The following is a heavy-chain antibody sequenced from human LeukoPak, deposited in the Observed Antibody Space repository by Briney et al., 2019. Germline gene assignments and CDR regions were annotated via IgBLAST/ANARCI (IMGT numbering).Heavy chain of an antibody. D-gene: IGHD4-17*01. CDR2: INPNSGGT. J-gene: IGHJ4*02. CDR1: GYTFTGYY. Sequence: ASVKVSCKASGYTFTGYYMHWVRRAPGQGLEWMGRINPNSGGTNYAQKFQGRVTMTRDTSISTAYMELSRLRSDDTAVYYCARVARSTVTIDYWGQGTLVTVSS. V-gene: IGHV1-2*06. CDR3: ARVARSTVTIDY.